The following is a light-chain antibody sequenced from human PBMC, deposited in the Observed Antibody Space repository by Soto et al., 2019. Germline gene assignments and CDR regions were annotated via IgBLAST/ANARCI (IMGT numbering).Light chain of an antibody. Sequence: DIQMTQSPSPLSASVGDTVTIICRASQNIRRWLAWYRQKPGKAPKLLIYDASTLESGVPSRFRGSGSGTEFTLTITSLLPDDFATYYCQQYNSYPLTFGGGATVEIK. CDR2: DAS. J-gene: IGKJ4*01. CDR1: QNIRRW. V-gene: IGKV1-5*02. CDR3: QQYNSYPLT.